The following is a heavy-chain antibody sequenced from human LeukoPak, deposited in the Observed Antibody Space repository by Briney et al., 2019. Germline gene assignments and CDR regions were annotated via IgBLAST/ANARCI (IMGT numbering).Heavy chain of an antibody. D-gene: IGHD4-17*01. V-gene: IGHV5-10-1*01. J-gene: IGHJ4*02. CDR1: GYRFTSYW. Sequence: GESLKISCQGSGYRFTSYWISWVRQMPGKGLEWMGRIDPSDSYIKYSLSFQGHVTLSADKSISTAYLQWSSLKASDTAMYYCARLEYGDYVHASWGQGTLVTVSS. CDR2: IDPSDSYI. CDR3: ARLEYGDYVHAS.